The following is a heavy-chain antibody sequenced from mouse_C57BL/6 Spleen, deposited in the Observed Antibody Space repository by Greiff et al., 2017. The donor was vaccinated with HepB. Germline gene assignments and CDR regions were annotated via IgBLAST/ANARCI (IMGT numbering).Heavy chain of an antibody. Sequence: VQLQQSGPELVKPGASVKISCKASGYAFSSSWMNWVKQRPGKGLEWLGRIYPGDGDTNYNGKFKGKATLTANKSSSTAYMQLSSLTSEDSAVYFCARSRWLLLYYYAMDYWGQGTSVTVSS. CDR3: ARSRWLLLYYYAMDY. CDR2: IYPGDGDT. D-gene: IGHD2-3*01. J-gene: IGHJ4*01. V-gene: IGHV1-82*01. CDR1: GYAFSSSW.